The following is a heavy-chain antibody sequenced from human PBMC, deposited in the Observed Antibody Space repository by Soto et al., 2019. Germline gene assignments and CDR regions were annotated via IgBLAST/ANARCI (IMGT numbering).Heavy chain of an antibody. V-gene: IGHV4-39*01. CDR2: IYDDGST. Sequence: QLQLQESGPGLVKPSETLSLTCLVSSGSISSTTYYWGWIRQPPGKGLEWIASIYDDGSTYYDPSLKSRVIISVDTLKNQLSLKLSSVTAADTAVYFCARKSQQLASKYFDYWGQGTLVTVSS. CDR3: ARKSQQLASKYFDY. CDR1: SGSISSTTYY. D-gene: IGHD6-13*01. J-gene: IGHJ4*02.